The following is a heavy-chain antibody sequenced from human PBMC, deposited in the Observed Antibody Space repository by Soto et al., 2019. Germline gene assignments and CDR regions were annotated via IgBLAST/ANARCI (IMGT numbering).Heavy chain of an antibody. CDR2: INPATGAA. D-gene: IGHD3-3*01. Sequence: QLHLVQSGAVVKKPGASVTVSCSASGYPVTAYYMHWVRQAPGRGLEWMGGINPATGAAKYTQTCRGRVTTNRDTSTRTVFMELSGLTSEDTAVFYGARGGGVGVAGSAAFDMWGQGTLVTVSS. J-gene: IGHJ3*02. CDR1: GYPVTAYY. V-gene: IGHV1-2*02. CDR3: ARGGGVGVAGSAAFDM.